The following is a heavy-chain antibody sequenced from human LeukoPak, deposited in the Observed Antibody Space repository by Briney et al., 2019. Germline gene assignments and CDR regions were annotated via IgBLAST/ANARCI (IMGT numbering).Heavy chain of an antibody. CDR1: GFTFRSYD. CDR3: AKGYGESHFDS. CDR2: IRYDGSIQ. V-gene: IGHV3-30*02. J-gene: IGHJ4*02. Sequence: PGGSLRLSCAASGFTFRSYDMHLVRQAPGKGLEWVAFIRYDGSIQYYADSVKGRFSISRDNSNNTLYLQMNSLRAEDTAVYFCAKGYGESHFDSWGQGTLVTVSS. D-gene: IGHD5-18*01.